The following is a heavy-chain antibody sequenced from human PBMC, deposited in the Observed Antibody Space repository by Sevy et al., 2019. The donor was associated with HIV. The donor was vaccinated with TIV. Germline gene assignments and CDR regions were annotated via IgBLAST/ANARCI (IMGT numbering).Heavy chain of an antibody. Sequence: SETLSLTCTVSGGSISSSSHYWGWIRQPPGKGLEWIGSIYYSGSTYYNPSLKSRVTISVDTSKNQFSLKLSSVTAADTAVYYCARQSRPSSGYYYIDWFDPWGQGTLVTVSS. D-gene: IGHD3-22*01. CDR3: ARQSRPSSGYYYIDWFDP. CDR2: IYYSGST. J-gene: IGHJ5*02. V-gene: IGHV4-39*01. CDR1: GGSISSSSHY.